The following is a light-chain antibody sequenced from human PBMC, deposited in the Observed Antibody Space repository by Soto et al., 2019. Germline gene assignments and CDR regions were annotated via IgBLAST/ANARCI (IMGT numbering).Light chain of an antibody. Sequence: DIQMTQSPSSLSVSVGDRVTITCRASQIISTFLNWYQQKPGTAPKLLIFAASSLQSGVPSRFSGSGSGTDFTLTISSLQPEDFATYYCQQSYSTPYTFGQGTKLEIK. CDR1: QIISTF. CDR3: QQSYSTPYT. J-gene: IGKJ2*01. V-gene: IGKV1-39*01. CDR2: AAS.